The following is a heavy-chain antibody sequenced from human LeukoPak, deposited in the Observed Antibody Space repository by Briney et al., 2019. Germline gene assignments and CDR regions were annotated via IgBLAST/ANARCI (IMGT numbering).Heavy chain of an antibody. Sequence: GGSLRLSCAASGFTFSSYAMSWVRQAPGKGLEWVSAISGSGGSTYYADSVKGRFTISRDNSENTLYLQMNSLRAEDTAVYYCAKEGDSVVVAAADYWGQGTLVTVSS. CDR2: ISGSGGST. V-gene: IGHV3-23*01. D-gene: IGHD2-15*01. CDR1: GFTFSSYA. J-gene: IGHJ4*02. CDR3: AKEGDSVVVAAADY.